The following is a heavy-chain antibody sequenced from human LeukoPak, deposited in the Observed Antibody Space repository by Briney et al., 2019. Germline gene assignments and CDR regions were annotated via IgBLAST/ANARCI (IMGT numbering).Heavy chain of an antibody. CDR2: IYHSGST. D-gene: IGHD3-10*01. CDR1: GGSISSYY. CDR3: ARDLLVRGVTTYYYYGMDV. Sequence: PSETLSLTCTVSGGSISSYYWSWIRQPPGKGLEWIGYIYHSGSTNYNPSLKSRVTISVDTSKNQFSLKLSSVTAADTAVYYCARDLLVRGVTTYYYYGMDVWGQGTTVTVSS. V-gene: IGHV4-59*01. J-gene: IGHJ6*02.